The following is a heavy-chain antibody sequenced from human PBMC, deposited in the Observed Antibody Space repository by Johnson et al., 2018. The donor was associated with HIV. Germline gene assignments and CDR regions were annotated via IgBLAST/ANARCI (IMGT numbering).Heavy chain of an antibody. CDR3: AKDLSSELLWFIRDAFDV. Sequence: EQLVESGGGVVRPGGSLRLPCAASGFTFDDYGMSWVRQAPGKGLEWVSGINWNGGSTGYADSVKGRFTISRDNAKNSLYLQMNSLRAEDTAVYYCAKDLSSELLWFIRDAFDVWGQGTMVTVSS. V-gene: IGHV3-20*04. J-gene: IGHJ3*01. CDR1: GFTFDDYG. D-gene: IGHD3-10*01. CDR2: INWNGGST.